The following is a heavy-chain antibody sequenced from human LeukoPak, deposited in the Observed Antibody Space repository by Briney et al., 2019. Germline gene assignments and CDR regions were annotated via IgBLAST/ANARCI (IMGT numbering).Heavy chain of an antibody. CDR3: ARGYSGNYLRFDP. CDR1: GGSFSSSY. D-gene: IGHD1-26*01. Sequence: SKTLSLTCTVSGGSFSSSYWSWIRQPAGKGLEWIGRIYTSGSTNFNPSLKSRVTISIDKSKNQISLKLNSVTAADTAVYYCARGYSGNYLRFDPWGQGTLVTVST. CDR2: IYTSGST. J-gene: IGHJ5*02. V-gene: IGHV4-4*07.